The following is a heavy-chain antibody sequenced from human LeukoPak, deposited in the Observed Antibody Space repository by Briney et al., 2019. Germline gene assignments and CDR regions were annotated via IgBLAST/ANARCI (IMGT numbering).Heavy chain of an antibody. J-gene: IGHJ5*02. D-gene: IGHD1-1*01. CDR2: INHSGST. CDR1: GGSFSGYY. CDR3: ARAGPPKRRPARNWFDP. V-gene: IGHV4-34*01. Sequence: SETLSLTCAVYGGSFSGYYWSWIRQPPGKGLEWIGEINHSGSTNYNPSLKSRVTISVDTSKNQFSLKLSSVTAADTAVCYCARAGPPKRRPARNWFDPWGQGTLVTVSS.